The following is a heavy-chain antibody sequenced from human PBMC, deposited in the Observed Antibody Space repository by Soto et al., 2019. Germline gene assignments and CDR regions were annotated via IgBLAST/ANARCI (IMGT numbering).Heavy chain of an antibody. J-gene: IGHJ4*02. CDR1: GGSFSGYY. CDR2: INHSGST. Sequence: QVQLQQWGAGLLKPSETLSLTCAVYGGSFSGYYWNWIRQPPGKGLEWIGEINHSGSTNYNPSLKSRVTLSVDTSKTQCSLKLSSVTAADTAVYYCARGWGRIFDYWGQGTLVTVSS. D-gene: IGHD7-27*01. V-gene: IGHV4-34*01. CDR3: ARGWGRIFDY.